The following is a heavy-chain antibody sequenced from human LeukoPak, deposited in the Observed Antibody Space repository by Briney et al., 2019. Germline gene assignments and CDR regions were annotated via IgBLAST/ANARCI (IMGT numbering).Heavy chain of an antibody. V-gene: IGHV4-34*01. CDR2: INHSGST. Sequence: SETLSLTCAVYGGSFSGYYWSWIRQPPGKGLEWIGEINHSGSTNCNPSLKSRVTISVDTSKNQFSLKLSSVTAADTAVYYCARGAPGYCSSPSCYGNNWFDPGGQGTLVTVSS. CDR1: GGSFSGYY. J-gene: IGHJ5*02. CDR3: ARGAPGYCSSPSCYGNNWFDP. D-gene: IGHD2-2*01.